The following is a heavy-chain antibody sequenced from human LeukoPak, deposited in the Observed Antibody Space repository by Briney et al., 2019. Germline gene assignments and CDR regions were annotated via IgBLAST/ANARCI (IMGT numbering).Heavy chain of an antibody. V-gene: IGHV4-59*01. CDR3: ARLYSSSSYWYSDL. D-gene: IGHD6-6*01. CDR1: GGSINSYY. Sequence: SETLSLTCTVSGGSINSYYWSWIRQSPGKGLECIGYIYYNGATNYNPSLKSRVTISVDTSKNQFSLTLTSVTAADTALYYCARLYSSSSYWYSDLWGRGTLVTVSS. CDR2: IYYNGAT. J-gene: IGHJ2*01.